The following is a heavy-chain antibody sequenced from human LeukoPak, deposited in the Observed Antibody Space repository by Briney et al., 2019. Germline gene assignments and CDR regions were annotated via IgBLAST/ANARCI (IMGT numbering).Heavy chain of an antibody. D-gene: IGHD6-13*01. J-gene: IGHJ6*04. CDR1: GFTFSSYW. Sequence: GGSLRLSCAASGFTFSSYWMSWVRQAPGKGLEWVANIKQDGREKYYVDSVKGRFTISRDNAKNSLYLQMNSLRAEDTAVYYCAREGWSSSWYPKPYYYYGMDVWGKGTTVTVSS. CDR3: AREGWSSSWYPKPYYYYGMDV. V-gene: IGHV3-7*03. CDR2: IKQDGREK.